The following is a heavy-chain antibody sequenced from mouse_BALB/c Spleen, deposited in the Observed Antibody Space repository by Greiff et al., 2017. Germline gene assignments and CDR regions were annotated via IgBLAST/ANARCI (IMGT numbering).Heavy chain of an antibody. CDR3: ARDDGYPRFAY. Sequence: VQLQQSGAELVRPGSSVKISCKASGYAFSSYWMNWVKQRPGQGLEWIGQIYPGDGDTNYNGKFKGKATLTADKSSSTAYMQLSSLTSEDSAVYFCARDDGYPRFAYWGQGTLVTVSA. CDR2: IYPGDGDT. CDR1: GYAFSSYW. V-gene: IGHV1-80*01. D-gene: IGHD2-3*01. J-gene: IGHJ3*01.